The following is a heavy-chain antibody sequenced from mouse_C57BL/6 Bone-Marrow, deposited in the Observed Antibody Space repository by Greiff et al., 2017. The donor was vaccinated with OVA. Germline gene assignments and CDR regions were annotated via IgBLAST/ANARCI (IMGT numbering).Heavy chain of an antibody. V-gene: IGHV1-76*01. CDR1: GYTFTDYY. CDR3: AMYVPFAY. J-gene: IGHJ3*01. Sequence: VQLQQSGAELVRPGASVKLSCKASGYTFTDYYINWVKQRPGQGLEWIARIYPGSGNTYYNEKFKGKATLTAEKSSSTAYMQLSSLTSEDSAVYFCAMYVPFAYWGQGTLVTVSA. CDR2: IYPGSGNT. D-gene: IGHD2-10*02.